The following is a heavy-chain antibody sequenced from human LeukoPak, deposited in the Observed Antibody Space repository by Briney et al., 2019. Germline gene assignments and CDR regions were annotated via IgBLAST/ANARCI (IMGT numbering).Heavy chain of an antibody. D-gene: IGHD6-13*01. J-gene: IGHJ4*02. CDR1: GFTFSSYG. V-gene: IGHV3-30*18. CDR3: AKAPFVGSWYLGDY. CDR2: ISYDGSSK. Sequence: GGSLRLSCAASGFTFSSYGMHWVRQAPGKGLEWVAVISYDGSSKYYADSVKGRFTISRDNSKNTLYLQMNSLRAEVTAVYYCAKAPFVGSWYLGDYWGQGTLVTVSS.